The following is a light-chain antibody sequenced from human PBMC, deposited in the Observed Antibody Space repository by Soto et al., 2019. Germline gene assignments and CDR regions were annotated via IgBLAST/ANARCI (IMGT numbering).Light chain of an antibody. V-gene: IGLV2-14*01. Sequence: QSALAQPSSVSGSPGQSITISCTGTSTDVGGYNYVSWYQHHSGKAPKLLIYEVTNRPSGISDRFSGSKSVNTASLTISGLQAEDESDYYSGSYSSTDTPFVFGTGTKLTVL. J-gene: IGLJ1*01. CDR2: EVT. CDR1: STDVGGYNY. CDR3: GSYSSTDTPFV.